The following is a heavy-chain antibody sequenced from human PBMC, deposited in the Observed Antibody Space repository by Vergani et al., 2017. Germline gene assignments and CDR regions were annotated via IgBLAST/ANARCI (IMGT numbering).Heavy chain of an antibody. J-gene: IGHJ4*02. V-gene: IGHV1-69*01. CDR1: GGTFSSYA. CDR2: IIPILGTA. CDR3: ASGDSSSSKTLGGLDY. Sequence: QVQLVQSGAEVKKPGSSVKVSCKASGGTFSSYAISWVRQAPGQGLEWMGGIIPILGTAHYAQKFQGRVTITADESTSTAYMELSSLRSEDTAVYYCASGDSSSSKTLGGLDYWGQGTLVTVSS. D-gene: IGHD6-6*01.